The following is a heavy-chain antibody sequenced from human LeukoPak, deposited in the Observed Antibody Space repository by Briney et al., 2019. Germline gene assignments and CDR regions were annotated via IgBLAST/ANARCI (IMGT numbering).Heavy chain of an antibody. CDR2: RYYSGST. Sequence: PSETLSLTCDVSGVSINTCCYYWTWIRQPPGKGLEWIGYRYYSGSTRYNSSLRSRLTISLDSSKNQFSLRLTSVTAADTAVYYCARGRSYGFDFDSWGPGTLVIVSS. J-gene: IGHJ4*02. V-gene: IGHV4-61*01. CDR3: ARGRSYGFDFDS. D-gene: IGHD5-18*01. CDR1: GVSINTCCYY.